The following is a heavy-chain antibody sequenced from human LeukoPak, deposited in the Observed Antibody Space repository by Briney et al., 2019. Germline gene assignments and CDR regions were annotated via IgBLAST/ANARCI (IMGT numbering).Heavy chain of an antibody. D-gene: IGHD2-2*01. V-gene: IGHV3-7*01. J-gene: IGHJ5*02. CDR1: GFTFSTYW. CDR2: IKEDGSEK. CDR3: VREKYCSSGSCYPLFDP. Sequence: GGSLRLSCAASGFTFSTYWMSWVREAPGKGLEGVGNIKEDGSEKYYVESMKGRFTIYSDNAKHSLYLLMNSLRAEDTAVYYCVREKYCSSGSCYPLFDPWGLGTLVTVSS.